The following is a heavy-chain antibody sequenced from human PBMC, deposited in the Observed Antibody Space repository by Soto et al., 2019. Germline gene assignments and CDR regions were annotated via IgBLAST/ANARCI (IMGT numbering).Heavy chain of an antibody. CDR1: GGSISSGDYY. Sequence: QVQLQESGPGLVKPSQTLSLTCTVSGGSISSGDYYWSWIRQPPGKGLGWIGYIYDSGSTYYNSSLKSRVHITLDTSKNQFSLKLTSVTAADTAVYYCARDNGVGPWGQGTLVTVSS. J-gene: IGHJ5*02. D-gene: IGHD3-10*01. CDR3: ARDNGVGP. CDR2: IYDSGST. V-gene: IGHV4-30-4*01.